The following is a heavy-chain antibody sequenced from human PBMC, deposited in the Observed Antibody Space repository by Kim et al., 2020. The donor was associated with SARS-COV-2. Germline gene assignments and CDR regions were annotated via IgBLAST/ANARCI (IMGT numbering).Heavy chain of an antibody. CDR2: IDPSDSYT. CDR3: ARLVIGQTKPSDY. J-gene: IGHJ4*02. Sequence: GESLKISCKGSGYSFTSYWISWVRQMPGKGLEWMGRIDPSDSYTNYSPSFQGHVTNSADKSISTAYLQWSSLKASDTAMYYCARLVIGQTKPSDYWGQGTLVTVSS. D-gene: IGHD3-9*01. V-gene: IGHV5-10-1*01. CDR1: GYSFTSYW.